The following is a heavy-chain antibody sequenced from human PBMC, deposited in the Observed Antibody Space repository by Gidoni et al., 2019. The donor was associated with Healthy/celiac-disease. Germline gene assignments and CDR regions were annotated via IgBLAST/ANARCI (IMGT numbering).Heavy chain of an antibody. CDR3: ARDRDDALNSGGQVSDYYGMDV. D-gene: IGHD1-26*01. Sequence: QVQLVESGGGVVQPGRSLRLSCAASGFTFRSYGMHWVRQAPGKGLEWVAVIWYDGSNKYYADSVKGRFTISRDNSKNTLYLQMNSLRAEDTAVYYCARDRDDALNSGGQVSDYYGMDVWGQGTTVTVSS. J-gene: IGHJ6*02. CDR2: IWYDGSNK. CDR1: GFTFRSYG. V-gene: IGHV3-33*08.